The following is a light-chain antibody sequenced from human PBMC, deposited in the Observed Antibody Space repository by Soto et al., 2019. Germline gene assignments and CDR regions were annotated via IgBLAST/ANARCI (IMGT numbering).Light chain of an antibody. CDR3: QHYNSWPTT. J-gene: IGKJ2*01. V-gene: IGKV3-15*01. CDR2: GAF. Sequence: EIVMTQSPATLSVSPGERATLSCRASQSVSSNLAWYQQKPGQAPSLLLYGAFIRPTGIPSRFSGSGSGTECTLTISSLQSEDFAVYYCQHYNSWPTTFGQGTKLGIK. CDR1: QSVSSN.